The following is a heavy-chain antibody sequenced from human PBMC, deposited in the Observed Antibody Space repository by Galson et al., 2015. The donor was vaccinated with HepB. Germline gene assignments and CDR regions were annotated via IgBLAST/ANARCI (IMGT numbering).Heavy chain of an antibody. V-gene: IGHV3-66*01. Sequence: SLRLSCAASGFTVSSNYMSWVRQAPGKGLEWVSVIYSGGSTYYADSVKGRFTISRDNSKNTLYLQMNSLRAEDTAVYYCARAAHRVYGSGSYYNYWGQGTLVTVSS. CDR3: ARAAHRVYGSGSYYNY. D-gene: IGHD3-10*01. CDR1: GFTVSSNY. J-gene: IGHJ4*02. CDR2: IYSGGST.